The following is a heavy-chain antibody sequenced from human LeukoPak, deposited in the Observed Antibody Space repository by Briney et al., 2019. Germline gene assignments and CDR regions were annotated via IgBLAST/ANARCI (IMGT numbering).Heavy chain of an antibody. D-gene: IGHD6-13*01. Sequence: SETLSLTCTVSGGSISSYYWSWIRQPPGKGLEWIGYIYYSGSTNYNPSLKSRVTISVDTSKNQFSLKLSSVTAADTAVYYCARVIAAAELRYYYYGMDVWGQGTTVTVSS. CDR1: GGSISSYY. CDR2: IYYSGST. J-gene: IGHJ6*02. CDR3: ARVIAAAELRYYYYGMDV. V-gene: IGHV4-59*01.